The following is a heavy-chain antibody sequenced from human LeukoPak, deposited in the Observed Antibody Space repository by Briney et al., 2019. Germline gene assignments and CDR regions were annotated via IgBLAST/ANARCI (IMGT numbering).Heavy chain of an antibody. CDR3: AKGLGDFDY. Sequence: GGSLRLSCAASGFTFSSYGMHWVRQAPGKGVEWVAVISYDGSNKYYADSVKGRFTISRDNSKNTLYLQMNSLRAEDTAVFYCAKGLGDFDYWGQGTLVTVSS. CDR1: GFTFSSYG. CDR2: ISYDGSNK. V-gene: IGHV3-30*18. J-gene: IGHJ4*02. D-gene: IGHD4-17*01.